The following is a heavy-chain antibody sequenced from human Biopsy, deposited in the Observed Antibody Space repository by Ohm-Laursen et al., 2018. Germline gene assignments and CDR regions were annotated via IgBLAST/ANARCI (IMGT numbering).Heavy chain of an antibody. CDR3: ARDRWPHVTLLGLVVFDF. V-gene: IGHV1-18*01. CDR2: ISPYNGDT. Sequence: SVKVSCKASGYTFTNYGISWVRQAPGQGLEWMGWISPYNGDTDYAQKLQGRVTMATDTSTSTAYMDLRSLRSDDTAVYYCARDRWPHVTLLGLVVFDFWGQGTLVIVSS. CDR1: GYTFTNYG. D-gene: IGHD3-3*01. J-gene: IGHJ4*02.